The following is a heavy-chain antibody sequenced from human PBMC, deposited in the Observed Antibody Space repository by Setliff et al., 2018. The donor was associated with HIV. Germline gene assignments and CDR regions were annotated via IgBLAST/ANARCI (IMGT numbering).Heavy chain of an antibody. CDR2: IKGDGSAE. V-gene: IGHV3-7*01. CDR3: ASARIPTGGVSTSLDY. D-gene: IGHD3-3*01. J-gene: IGHJ4*02. CDR1: GFTFSGHW. Sequence: GGSLRLSCVASGFTFSGHWMHWVRQAPGQGLEWVANIKGDGSAEYYVDSAKGRFTISRDNSKNTVYLQLNSLRPEDTAVYHCASARIPTGGVSTSLDYWGQGTQVTVSS.